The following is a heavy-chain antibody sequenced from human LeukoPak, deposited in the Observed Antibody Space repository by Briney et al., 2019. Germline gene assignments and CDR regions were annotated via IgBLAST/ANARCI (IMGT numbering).Heavy chain of an antibody. CDR3: VRDGGGAEDY. V-gene: IGHV3-7*01. J-gene: IGHJ4*02. D-gene: IGHD3-16*01. Sequence: GGSLRLSCPASGFTFSNYWMSWVRQAPGKGLEWVTNIKEDGSEKKYVDSVKGRFTISRDNAKNSLNVQMNSLRAEDTAVYYCVRDGGGAEDYWGQGTLVTVSS. CDR1: GFTFSNYW. CDR2: IKEDGSEK.